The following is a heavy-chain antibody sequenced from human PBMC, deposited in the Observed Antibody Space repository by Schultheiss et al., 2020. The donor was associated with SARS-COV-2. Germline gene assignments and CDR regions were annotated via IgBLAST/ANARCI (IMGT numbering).Heavy chain of an antibody. V-gene: IGHV2-70*12. D-gene: IGHD2-8*01. CDR1: GFSLSNARMC. Sequence: SGPTLVKPTQTLTLTCTFSGFSLSNARMCVSWSRQPPRKALERLPLLEWDDDKYYRTSLETRPTISKDTSKNQVVLTMTNMDPVDTATYYCAHSLVLMVYGSWFDPWGQGTLVTVSS. J-gene: IGHJ5*02. CDR2: LEWDDDK. CDR3: AHSLVLMVYGSWFDP.